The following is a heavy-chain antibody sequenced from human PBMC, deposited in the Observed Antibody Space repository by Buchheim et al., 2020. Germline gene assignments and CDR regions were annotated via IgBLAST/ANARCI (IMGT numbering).Heavy chain of an antibody. Sequence: EVQLLESGGGLVQTGGSLRLYCAASGFTFSNFAMGWVRQGPGKGLEWVSAISGSGDSTFYADSAKGRFTISRDSSKNTLSLQMNSLRAEDTAVYYCAKDPNYYDNTYAFDIWGQGT. J-gene: IGHJ3*02. CDR3: AKDPNYYDNTYAFDI. V-gene: IGHV3-23*01. D-gene: IGHD3-22*01. CDR2: ISGSGDST. CDR1: GFTFSNFA.